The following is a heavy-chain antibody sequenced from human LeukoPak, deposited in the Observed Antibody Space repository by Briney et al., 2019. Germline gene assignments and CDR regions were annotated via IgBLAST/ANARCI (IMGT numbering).Heavy chain of an antibody. J-gene: IGHJ4*02. D-gene: IGHD3-16*02. Sequence: SETLSLTCDAYGGSFSGYDWSWIRKPPGKGLEWTGEFKHSGSTNYNPSLKSGVTISVDTTKNQFSLKLSSVTAADTAVYYCARVAGDYDYVWGSYRFFDYWGQGTLVTVSS. V-gene: IGHV4-34*01. CDR1: GGSFSGYD. CDR3: ARVAGDYDYVWGSYRFFDY. CDR2: FKHSGST.